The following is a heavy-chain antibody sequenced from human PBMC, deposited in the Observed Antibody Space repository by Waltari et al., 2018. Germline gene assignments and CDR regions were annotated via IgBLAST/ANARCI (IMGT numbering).Heavy chain of an antibody. CDR1: GFKFSSYS. CDR2: XSSSTXYI. J-gene: IGHJ4*02. Sequence: EVXXVESXGGLVKXGGSLRLSCXASGFKFSSYSMNWVRQAPGRGLXWVSSXSSSTXYIFYADSVKXRFTISRDNAKNSLFLQXNSLRAEDXAXYYXARERRLQGFDXWGQGTLVTVSS. V-gene: IGHV3-21*01. D-gene: IGHD4-4*01. CDR3: ARERRLQGFDX.